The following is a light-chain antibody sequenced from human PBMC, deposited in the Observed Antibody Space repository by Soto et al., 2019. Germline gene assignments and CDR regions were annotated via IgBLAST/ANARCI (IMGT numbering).Light chain of an antibody. CDR1: SSDVGNYDL. V-gene: IGLV2-23*02. CDR3: CSYAGSSTFV. CDR2: EVT. Sequence: HSALTQPASVSGSPGQSITISCTGTSSDVGNYDLVSWYKHHPGRAPQLIIYEVTKRPSGVSNRFSGSKSDNTASLTISGLQAEDEADYYCCSYAGSSTFVFGTGTKLTVL. J-gene: IGLJ1*01.